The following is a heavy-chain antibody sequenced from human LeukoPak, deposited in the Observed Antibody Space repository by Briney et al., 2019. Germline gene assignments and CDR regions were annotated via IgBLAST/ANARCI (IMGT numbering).Heavy chain of an antibody. D-gene: IGHD2-2*01. CDR1: GFTFSSYA. Sequence: PGGSLRLSYAASGFTFSSYAMTWVRQAPGKGLEWVSAISGSGGSTYYADSVKGRFTISRDNSKNTLYLQMNSLRAEDTAVYYCAKALVPAGRYYYMDVWGKGTTVTVSS. J-gene: IGHJ6*03. CDR2: ISGSGGST. CDR3: AKALVPAGRYYYMDV. V-gene: IGHV3-23*01.